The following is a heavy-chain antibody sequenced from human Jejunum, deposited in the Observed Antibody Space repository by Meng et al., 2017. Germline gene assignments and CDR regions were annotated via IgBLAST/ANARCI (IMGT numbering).Heavy chain of an antibody. CDR1: GFSLSTRGVG. V-gene: IGHV2-5*02. J-gene: IGHJ4*02. CDR3: ARKGALEPLDY. CDR2: IYWDDDK. D-gene: IGHD1-1*01. Sequence: SGPTLVKPTQTLTLTCTFSGFSLSTRGVGVGWIRQPPGKALEWLAVIYWDDDKRYSPSLKTRVTITKDTSKSQVVLTMTNMDPVDTATYYCARKGALEPLDYWGQGTLVTVSS.